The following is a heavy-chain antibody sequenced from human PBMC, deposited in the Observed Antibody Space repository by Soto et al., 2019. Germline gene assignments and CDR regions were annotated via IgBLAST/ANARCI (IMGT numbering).Heavy chain of an antibody. J-gene: IGHJ5*02. CDR1: GFTFSSYG. D-gene: IGHD4-17*01. CDR2: ISYDGSNK. V-gene: IGHV3-30*18. Sequence: GSLRLSCAASGFTFSSYGMHWVRQAPGKGLEWVAVISYDGSNKYYADSVKGRFTISRDNSKNTLYLQMNSLRAEDTAVYYCAKSLRSNWFDPWGQGTLVTISS. CDR3: AKSLRSNWFDP.